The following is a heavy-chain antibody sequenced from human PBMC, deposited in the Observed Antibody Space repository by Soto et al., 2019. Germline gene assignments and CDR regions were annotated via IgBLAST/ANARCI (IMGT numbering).Heavy chain of an antibody. CDR3: ARVSGIVVVPPAKDPHYYYMDV. J-gene: IGHJ6*03. CDR2: IYYTGST. Sequence: QVQLQESGPGLVKPSQTLSLTCTVSGGSISGGPYYWTWIRQHPGSGLEWIGYIYYTGSTYYNPSLKSRVIMSVDTSNNQLSLQLSSVTAADTAVYFCARVSGIVVVPPAKDPHYYYMDVWGKGTTVTVSS. CDR1: GGSISGGPYY. V-gene: IGHV4-31*03. D-gene: IGHD2-2*01.